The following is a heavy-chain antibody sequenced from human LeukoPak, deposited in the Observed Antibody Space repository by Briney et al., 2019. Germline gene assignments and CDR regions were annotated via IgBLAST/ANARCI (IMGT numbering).Heavy chain of an antibody. CDR1: GYTFPSYG. CDR3: ARDLTGPEAFDI. D-gene: IGHD2-2*01. CDR2: ISAYNGNT. Sequence: ASVKVSCKASGYTFPSYGIGWVRQAPGQGLEWMGWISAYNGNTNYAQRLQGRVSMTTDTSTSTAYMELRSLRSDDTAVYYCARDLTGPEAFDIWGQGTMVTVSS. J-gene: IGHJ3*02. V-gene: IGHV1-18*01.